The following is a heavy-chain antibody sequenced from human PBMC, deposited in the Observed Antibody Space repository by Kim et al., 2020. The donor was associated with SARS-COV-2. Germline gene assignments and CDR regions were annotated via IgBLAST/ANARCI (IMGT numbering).Heavy chain of an antibody. CDR1: GGSISSGSYY. Sequence: SETLSLTCTVSGGSISSGSYYWSWIRQPAGKGLEWIGRIYTSGSTNYNPSLKSRVTISVDTSKNQFSLKLSSVTAADTAVYYCASGKTEDAFDIWGQGTMVTVSS. V-gene: IGHV4-61*02. CDR3: ASGKTEDAFDI. CDR2: IYTSGST. J-gene: IGHJ3*02. D-gene: IGHD1-1*01.